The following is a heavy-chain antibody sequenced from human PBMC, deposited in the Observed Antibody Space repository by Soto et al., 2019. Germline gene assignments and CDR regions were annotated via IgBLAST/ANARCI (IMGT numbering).Heavy chain of an antibody. CDR3: ARGRYGDY. V-gene: IGHV1-18*01. CDR1: GYTFTSYG. Sequence: QVHLVQSGAEVKKPGASVKVSCKASGYTFTSYGITWVRQATGQGLDWMGWISAHTGNTDYAQKLQGRVIVTRDTSTSTAYMELRSLRSDDTAVYYCARGRYGDYWGQGALVTVSS. D-gene: IGHD1-1*01. J-gene: IGHJ4*02. CDR2: ISAHTGNT.